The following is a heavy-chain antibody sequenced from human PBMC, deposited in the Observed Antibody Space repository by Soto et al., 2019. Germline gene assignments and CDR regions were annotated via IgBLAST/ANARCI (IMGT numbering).Heavy chain of an antibody. CDR1: GYSFTSCW. V-gene: IGHV5-10-1*01. CDR2: IDPSDSYT. Sequence: GDSLKISCNCSGYSFTSCWISWVLQMPVKGLEWMGRIDPSDSYTNYSPSFQGHVTISADKSISTAYLQWSSLKASDTAMYYCARHIAAAGTGPYYYYYGMDVWGQGTTVTVSS. CDR3: ARHIAAAGTGPYYYYYGMDV. J-gene: IGHJ6*02. D-gene: IGHD6-13*01.